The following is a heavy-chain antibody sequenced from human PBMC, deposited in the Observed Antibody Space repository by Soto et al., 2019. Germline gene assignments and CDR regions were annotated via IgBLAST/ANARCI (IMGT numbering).Heavy chain of an antibody. CDR2: IIPIFGTA. CDR3: TKRYCSGGSCYSGDYYYGMDV. V-gene: IGHV1-69*06. D-gene: IGHD2-15*01. J-gene: IGHJ6*02. Sequence: SVKVSCKASGGTFSSFAISWVRQAPGQGLEWMGGIIPIFGTANYAQKFQGRVTITADKSTSTAYMELSSLRSEDTAVYYCTKRYCSGGSCYSGDYYYGMDVWGQGTTVTVS. CDR1: GGTFSSFA.